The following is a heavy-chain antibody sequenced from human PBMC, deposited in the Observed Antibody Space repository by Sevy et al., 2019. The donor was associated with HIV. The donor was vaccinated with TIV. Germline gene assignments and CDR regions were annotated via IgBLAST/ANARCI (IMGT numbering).Heavy chain of an antibody. D-gene: IGHD6-13*01. Sequence: GGSLRLSCAASGFIFSGYGMSWVRQAPGQGLEWVSAISGSGGSTYYADSVKGRFTISRDNFRNTLYLQMNSLRAEETAVCYCAKDRITAARFQHWGQGTLVTVSS. V-gene: IGHV3-23*01. CDR3: AKDRITAARFQH. CDR2: ISGSGGST. CDR1: GFIFSGYG. J-gene: IGHJ1*01.